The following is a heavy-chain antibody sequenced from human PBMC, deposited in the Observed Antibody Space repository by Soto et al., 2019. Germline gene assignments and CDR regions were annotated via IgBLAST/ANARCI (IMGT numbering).Heavy chain of an antibody. V-gene: IGHV3-9*01. D-gene: IGHD3-10*01. CDR2: ISWNSALI. CDR1: GFTFEDFA. Sequence: ESGGGLVRPGRSLRLSCAASGFTFEDFAMHWVRQVPGKDLEWVSGISWNSALIGYADSVKGRFTISRDNAKNSLYLQMNSLRPEDTALYFCAKDNRADRGAFDYWGQGTLVSVFS. CDR3: AKDNRADRGAFDY. J-gene: IGHJ4*02.